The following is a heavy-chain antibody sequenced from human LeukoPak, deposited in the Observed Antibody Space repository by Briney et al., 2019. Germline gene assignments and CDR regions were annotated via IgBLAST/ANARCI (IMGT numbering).Heavy chain of an antibody. CDR2: INPNSGGT. Sequence: ASVKVSCKASGYTFTGYYIHWVRQAPGQGLEWMGWINPNSGGTNYAQKFQGRVTMTRDTSISTAYMELSRLRSDDTAVYYCARVKRGAGRIGNWFDPWGQGTLVTVSS. CDR1: GYTFTGYY. D-gene: IGHD6-19*01. V-gene: IGHV1-2*02. CDR3: ARVKRGAGRIGNWFDP. J-gene: IGHJ5*02.